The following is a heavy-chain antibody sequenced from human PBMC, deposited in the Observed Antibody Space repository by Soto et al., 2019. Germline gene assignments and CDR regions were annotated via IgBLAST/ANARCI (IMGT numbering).Heavy chain of an antibody. D-gene: IGHD2-2*01. CDR2: ISGRGDHR. J-gene: IGHJ6*02. V-gene: IGHV3-23*01. Sequence: EMQLLESGGGLGQPGGSLRLSCVASPITVYNFAAMSWVRQTPERGLGWVSTISGRGDHRYYADSVKGRFTISRDNSKNRLYLQMDGLRVDDTAVYYCAKDRALENQTPYGMDVWGQVTKVTV. CDR1: PITVYNFAA. CDR3: AKDRALENQTPYGMDV.